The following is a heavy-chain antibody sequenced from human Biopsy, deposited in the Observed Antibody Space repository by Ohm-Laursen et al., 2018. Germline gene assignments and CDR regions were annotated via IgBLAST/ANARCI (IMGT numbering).Heavy chain of an antibody. V-gene: IGHV3-33*08. J-gene: IGHJ4*02. CDR2: IWYDGSNK. CDR1: GFNVNNKF. D-gene: IGHD4-11*01. CDR3: ARDSTINTVTTADY. Sequence: SLRLSCAASGFNVNNKFMSWVRQAPGKGLEWLAVIWYDGSNKYYGDSVQGRFTISRDNSKNTVYLQMNSLRAEDTAIYYCARDSTINTVTTADYWGQGTLVAVSS.